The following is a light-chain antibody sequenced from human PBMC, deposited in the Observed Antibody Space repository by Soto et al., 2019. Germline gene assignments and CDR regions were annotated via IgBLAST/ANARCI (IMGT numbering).Light chain of an antibody. CDR3: QHYGSSWT. CDR2: GAS. CDR1: QSVSSSY. V-gene: IGKV3-20*01. J-gene: IGKJ1*01. Sequence: EIVLTQSPGTLSLSPGERATLSCRASQSVSSSYLAWYQQKPGQAPRLLIYGASCRATGIPDRFSGSGSGTDFTLTISRLESEDFAVYYCQHYGSSWTVGQGTKVEIK.